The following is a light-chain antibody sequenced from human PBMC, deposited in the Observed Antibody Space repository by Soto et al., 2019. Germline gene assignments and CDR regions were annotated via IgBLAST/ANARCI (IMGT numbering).Light chain of an antibody. CDR3: QQRNSWPPPFT. CDR2: DAS. J-gene: IGKJ2*01. CDR1: QRVNNY. V-gene: IGKV3-11*01. Sequence: EIVLTQSPATLSLSPGERATLSCRASQRVNNYLDWYQQRPGQAPRLLIYDASNRATGVPARFSGSGSGTDFTLTISSLEPEDFAAYYCQQRNSWPPPFTFGQGTKLEIK.